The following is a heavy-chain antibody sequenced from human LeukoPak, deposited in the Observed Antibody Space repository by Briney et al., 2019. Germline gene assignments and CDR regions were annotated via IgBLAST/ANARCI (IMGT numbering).Heavy chain of an antibody. Sequence: SETLSLTCGVSGGSISSTNWWTWVRPPPGEGLEWIGEVHLSGRTNYNPSLESRVTMSVDMSENHISLTLTSVTAADTAVYYCAREGGPYRPLDYSGQGTLVTVSS. CDR3: AREGGPYRPLDY. CDR1: GGSISSTNW. V-gene: IGHV4-4*02. J-gene: IGHJ4*02. CDR2: VHLSGRT.